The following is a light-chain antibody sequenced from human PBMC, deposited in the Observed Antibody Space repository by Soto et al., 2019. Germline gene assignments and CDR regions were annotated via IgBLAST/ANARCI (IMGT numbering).Light chain of an antibody. V-gene: IGLV2-14*01. CDR2: EVR. CDR1: SGDAGGYNY. CDR3: SSLTGSTPLYV. Sequence: QSVLTQPASLSGSPGQSITISCTGTSGDAGGYNYVSWYQQHPGKAPKLMIYEVRNRPSGVSNRFSGSKSGNTASLTISGLQAGDEADYYCSSLTGSTPLYVFGTGTKVTVL. J-gene: IGLJ1*01.